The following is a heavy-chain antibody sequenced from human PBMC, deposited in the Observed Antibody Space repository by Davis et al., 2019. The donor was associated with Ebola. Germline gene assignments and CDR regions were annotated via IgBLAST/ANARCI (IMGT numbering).Heavy chain of an antibody. CDR1: GFSLRTSGVD. Sequence: SGPTLVKPTHTLTLTYTFPGFSLRTSGVDVAGIRQPPGKALEWLALLSWDDDKRYSPFLKRRLTITKDTSKNQVVLTMTNMDPVDTATYYCAHSRREFSPDDFDYWGQGTLVTVSS. D-gene: IGHD3-10*01. J-gene: IGHJ4*02. CDR2: LSWDDDK. V-gene: IGHV2-5*02. CDR3: AHSRREFSPDDFDY.